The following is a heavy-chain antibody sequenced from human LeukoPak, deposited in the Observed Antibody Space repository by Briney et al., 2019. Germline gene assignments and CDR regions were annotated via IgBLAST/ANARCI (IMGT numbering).Heavy chain of an antibody. CDR3: ARVYYDFWSGPVDY. D-gene: IGHD3-3*01. Sequence: SETLSLTCAVYGGSFSGYYWSWIRQPPGKGLEWIGEINHSGSTNYNPSLKSRVTISVDTSKSQFSLKLSSVTAADTAVYYCARVYYDFWSGPVDYWGQGTLATVSS. J-gene: IGHJ4*02. CDR2: INHSGST. V-gene: IGHV4-34*01. CDR1: GGSFSGYY.